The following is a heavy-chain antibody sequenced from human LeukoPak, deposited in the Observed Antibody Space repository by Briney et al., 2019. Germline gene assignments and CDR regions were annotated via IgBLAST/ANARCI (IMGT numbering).Heavy chain of an antibody. CDR2: ISDSSRDT. J-gene: IGHJ4*02. CDR3: AKTHYFDTSAADY. CDR1: GFTFSSDA. V-gene: IGHV3-23*01. D-gene: IGHD3-22*01. Sequence: PGGSLRLSCAASGFTFSSDAMSWVRQAPGKGLEWVSVISDSSRDTYYADSVNGRFTISRDNSKNTLFLQMNSLTAEDTAIYYCAKTHYFDTSAADYWGQGTLVTVSS.